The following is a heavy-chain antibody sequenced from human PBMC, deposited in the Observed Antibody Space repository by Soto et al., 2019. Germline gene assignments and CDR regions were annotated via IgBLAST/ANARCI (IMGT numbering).Heavy chain of an antibody. J-gene: IGHJ4*02. Sequence: ASVKVSCKASGYTFSEYYIHGVVQSALRGREWMGWINPNSGGTKYAPKFQGGVTMTRDTSITTAYMELSRLRSGDTAVYYCAREPATAKPEGVDFWGQGTLVTVSS. CDR2: INPNSGGT. CDR3: AREPATAKPEGVDF. CDR1: GYTFSEYY. V-gene: IGHV1-2*02. D-gene: IGHD1-1*01.